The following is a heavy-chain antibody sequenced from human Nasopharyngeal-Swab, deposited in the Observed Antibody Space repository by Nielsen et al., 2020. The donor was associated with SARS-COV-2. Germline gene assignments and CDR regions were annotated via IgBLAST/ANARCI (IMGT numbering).Heavy chain of an antibody. CDR3: ARLDVSAAGRDY. J-gene: IGHJ4*02. D-gene: IGHD6-13*01. Sequence: RQAPGKGLEWLGSIYYSGSTYYNPSLKSRVTISVDTSKNQFSLKLSSVTAADTAVYYCARLDVSAAGRDYWGQGTLVTVSS. CDR2: IYYSGST. V-gene: IGHV4-39*01.